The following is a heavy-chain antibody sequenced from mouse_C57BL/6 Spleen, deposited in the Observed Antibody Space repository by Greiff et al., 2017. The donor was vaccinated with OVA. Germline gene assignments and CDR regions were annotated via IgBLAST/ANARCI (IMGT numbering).Heavy chain of an antibody. CDR2: IRNKANGYTT. CDR3: ARYLYYFDY. J-gene: IGHJ2*01. CDR1: GFTFTDYY. Sequence: EVQVVESGGGLVQPGGSLSLSCAASGFTFTDYYMSWVRQPPGKALEWLGFIRNKANGYTTEYSASVKGRFTISRDNSQSILYLQMNALRAEDSATYYCARYLYYFDYWGQGTTLTVSS. V-gene: IGHV7-3*01.